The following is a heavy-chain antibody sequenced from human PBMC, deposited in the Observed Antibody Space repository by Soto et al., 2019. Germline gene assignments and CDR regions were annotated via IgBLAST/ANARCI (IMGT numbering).Heavy chain of an antibody. Sequence: EVQLVESGGGLVKPGGSLRLSCAASGFTFSSYSMNWVRQAPGKGLEGVSSISSSSSYIYYADSVKGRFTISRDNAKNSLYLQMNSRRAEDTAVYYCARAGRIGRITGTGGSNWFDPWGQGTLVTVSS. CDR3: ARAGRIGRITGTGGSNWFDP. CDR1: GFTFSSYS. D-gene: IGHD1-20*01. V-gene: IGHV3-21*01. CDR2: ISSSSSYI. J-gene: IGHJ5*02.